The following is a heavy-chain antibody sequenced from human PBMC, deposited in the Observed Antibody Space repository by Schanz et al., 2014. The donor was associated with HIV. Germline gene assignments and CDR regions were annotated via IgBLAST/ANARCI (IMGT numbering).Heavy chain of an antibody. J-gene: IGHJ6*02. V-gene: IGHV1-69*01. D-gene: IGHD3-3*02. CDR2: IIPIFGTA. CDR1: GGTVNRYA. CDR3: ARAAFSSEYYYGMDV. Sequence: QVPLIQSGAEVKKPGSSVKVSCRASGGTVNRYAISWVRQAPGQGLEWMGGIIPIFGTANYAQKFQGRVTIIADESTSTAYMELSSLRSADTAVYFCARAAFSSEYYYGMDVWGQGTTVTVSS.